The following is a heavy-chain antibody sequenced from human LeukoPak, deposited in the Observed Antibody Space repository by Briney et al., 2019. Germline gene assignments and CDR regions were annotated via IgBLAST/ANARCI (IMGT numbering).Heavy chain of an antibody. CDR1: GYSFTDYW. CDR2: IYPGDSDT. V-gene: IGHV5-51*01. CDR3: ARHGDRYSGSFLPRDAFDI. D-gene: IGHD1-26*01. Sequence: GESLKISCKGSGYSFTDYWIGWVRQMPGKGLEWMGIIYPGDSDTRYSPSFQGQVTISADKSTSTAYLQWSSLKASDTAMYYCARHGDRYSGSFLPRDAFDIWGQGTLVTVSS. J-gene: IGHJ3*02.